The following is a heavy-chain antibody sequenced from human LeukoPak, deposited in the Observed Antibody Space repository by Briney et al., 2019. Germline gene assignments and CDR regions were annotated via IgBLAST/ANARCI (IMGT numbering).Heavy chain of an antibody. Sequence: GGSLRLSCAASGFTFSTFGMYWVRQAPGKGPEWVSFIVYDGSNENYADSVKGRFTVSRDNSKNTLYLQINSLRVEDTAVYYCVRDTSGYYFQYWGQGTLVTVSS. J-gene: IGHJ1*01. CDR3: VRDTSGYYFQY. V-gene: IGHV3-30*19. CDR2: IVYDGSNE. D-gene: IGHD3-22*01. CDR1: GFTFSTFG.